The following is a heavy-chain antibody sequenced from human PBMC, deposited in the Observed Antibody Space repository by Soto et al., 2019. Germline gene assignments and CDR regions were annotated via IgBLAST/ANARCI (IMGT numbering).Heavy chain of an antibody. CDR3: ANVDSTPAPIYGMDV. J-gene: IGHJ6*02. V-gene: IGHV3-23*01. CDR2: ISGSGGST. D-gene: IGHD6-13*01. Sequence: PGGSLRLSCAASGFTFSIYAMSWVRQAPGKGLEWVSAISGSGGSTYYADSVKGRFTISGDNSKNTLYLQMNSLRAEDTAVYYCANVDSTPAPIYGMDVWGQGTTVTVSS. CDR1: GFTFSIYA.